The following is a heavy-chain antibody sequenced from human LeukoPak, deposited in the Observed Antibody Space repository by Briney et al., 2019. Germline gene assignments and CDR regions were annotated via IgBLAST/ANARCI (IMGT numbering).Heavy chain of an antibody. D-gene: IGHD5-18*01. CDR3: ARTPGYSFYFDY. Sequence: GASLKISCKGSGYNFASYWICWVRRMPEQRLKWMGIIYSGTSDHTSSPIFQGQVNMSVDKSVTTADLQWSSLKASDTAMYYCARTPGYSFYFDYWGLGTPVTVSS. CDR1: GYNFASYW. J-gene: IGHJ4*02. CDR2: IYSGTSDH. V-gene: IGHV5-51*01.